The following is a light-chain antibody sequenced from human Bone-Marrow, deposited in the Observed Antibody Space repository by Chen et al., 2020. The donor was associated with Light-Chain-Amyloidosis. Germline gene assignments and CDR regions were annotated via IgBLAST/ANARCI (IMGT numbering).Light chain of an antibody. CDR1: SGSIATNY. Sequence: NFMLTQPHSVSESPGKTVIISCTRSSGSIATNYVQWYQQRPGSSPTTVIYEDDQRPSGVPDRFSGSIDRSSKSAALTNSGQKTEDEAGYYCQSYQGSSQGVFGGGTKLTVL. CDR2: EDD. J-gene: IGLJ3*02. V-gene: IGLV6-57*01. CDR3: QSYQGSSQGV.